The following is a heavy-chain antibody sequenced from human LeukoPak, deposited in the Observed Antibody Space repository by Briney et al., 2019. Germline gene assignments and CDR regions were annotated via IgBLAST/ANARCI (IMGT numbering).Heavy chain of an antibody. CDR3: TRDKIDYYDSSGYYFDY. Sequence: GGSLRLSCAASGFTFSNAWMSWVRQAPGKGLEWVGRIKIKTDGGTTDYAAPVKGRFTISRDDSKSIAYLQMNSLKTEDTAVYYCTRDKIDYYDSSGYYFDYWGQGTLVTVSS. CDR2: IKIKTDGGTT. J-gene: IGHJ4*02. V-gene: IGHV3-15*01. D-gene: IGHD3-22*01. CDR1: GFTFSNAW.